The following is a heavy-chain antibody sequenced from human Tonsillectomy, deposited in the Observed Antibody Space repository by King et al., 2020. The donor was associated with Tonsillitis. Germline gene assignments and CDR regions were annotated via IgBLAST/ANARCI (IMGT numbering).Heavy chain of an antibody. CDR3: AKDVREYCSGVSCYFFDY. V-gene: IGHV3-43*02. D-gene: IGHD2-15*01. CDR1: GFTFGDYA. CDR2: ISGDGGRT. Sequence: VQLVESGGGVVQPGGSLRLSCAASGFTFGDYAMHWVRQAPGKGLEWVSLISGDGGRTYYADSVKGRFTISRDNTKNSLYLQMNSLRSEDTALYYCAKDVREYCSGVSCYFFDYWGQGTLVTVSS. J-gene: IGHJ4*02.